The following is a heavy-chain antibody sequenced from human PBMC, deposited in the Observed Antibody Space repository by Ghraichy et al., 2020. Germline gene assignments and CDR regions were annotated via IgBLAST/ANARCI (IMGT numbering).Heavy chain of an antibody. CDR3: SRDQTFNMMGDAFDI. CDR1: GYSFTRYW. CDR2: IYPGDSDT. V-gene: IGHV5-51*01. Sequence: GESLNISCKGSGYSFTRYWIGWVRQMPGKGLEWMGIIYPGDSDTRYSPSFQGQVTISADKSISTAYLQWSSLKASDTAMYYCSRDQTFNMMGDAFDIWGQGTMVTVSS. J-gene: IGHJ3*02. D-gene: IGHD3-22*01.